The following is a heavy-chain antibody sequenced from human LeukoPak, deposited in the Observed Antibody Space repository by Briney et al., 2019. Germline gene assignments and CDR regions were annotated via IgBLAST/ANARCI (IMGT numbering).Heavy chain of an antibody. CDR3: ARPCSYDAFDI. J-gene: IGHJ3*02. Sequence: SETLSLTCTVSGGSISSSSYYWGWIRQPPGKGLEWIGSIYHSGSTYYNPSLKSRVTISVDTSKNQFSLKLSSVTAADTAVYYCARPCSYDAFDIWGQGTMVTVSS. CDR1: GGSISSSSYY. V-gene: IGHV4-39*01. CDR2: IYHSGST. D-gene: IGHD1-26*01.